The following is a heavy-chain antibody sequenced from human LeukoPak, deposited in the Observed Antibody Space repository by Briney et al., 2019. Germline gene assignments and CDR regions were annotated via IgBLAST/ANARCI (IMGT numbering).Heavy chain of an antibody. D-gene: IGHD3-22*01. J-gene: IGHJ4*02. CDR1: GGSISSGGYS. CDR2: IYHSGST. Sequence: SETLSLTCAVSGGSISSGGYSWSWIRQPPGKGLEWIGYIYHSGSTYYNPSLKSRVTISVDTSKNQFSLKLSSVTAADTAVYYRARRDLRLRKYYYDSRGWFDYWGQGTLVTVSS. CDR3: ARRDLRLRKYYYDSRGWFDY. V-gene: IGHV4-30-2*01.